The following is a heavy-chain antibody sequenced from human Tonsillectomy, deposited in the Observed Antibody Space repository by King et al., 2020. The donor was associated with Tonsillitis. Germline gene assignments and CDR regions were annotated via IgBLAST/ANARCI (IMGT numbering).Heavy chain of an antibody. Sequence: VQLVESGGGVVQPGRSLRLSCAPSAFTFSTYGMHWVRQAPGKGLEWVAVIWSDGENKYYADSVKGRFTISRDNSKNTLYLQMNSLRAEDTAVYYCARSITGSTRGIDYWGQGTLVTVSS. CDR3: ARSITGSTRGIDY. D-gene: IGHD1-20*01. CDR2: IWSDGENK. J-gene: IGHJ4*02. CDR1: AFTFSTYG. V-gene: IGHV3-33*01.